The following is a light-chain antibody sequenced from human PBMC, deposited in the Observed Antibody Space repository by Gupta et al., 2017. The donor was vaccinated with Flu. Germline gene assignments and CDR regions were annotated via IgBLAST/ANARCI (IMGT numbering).Light chain of an antibody. V-gene: IGKV4-1*01. J-gene: IGKJ4*01. Sequence: DIVVTQSPGSLAVSLGERATINCKSSQTILRTSDNKNCLAWFQQKPGQPPKLLIYKASTRGSGVPDRFGGSGSGTDFTLTISSLQAEDVAVYYCQQYYDTPLTFGGGTKVEIK. CDR1: QTILRTSDNKNC. CDR2: KAS. CDR3: QQYYDTPLT.